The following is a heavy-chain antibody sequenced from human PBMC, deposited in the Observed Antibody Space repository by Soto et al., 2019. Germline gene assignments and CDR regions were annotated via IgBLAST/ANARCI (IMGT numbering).Heavy chain of an antibody. CDR1: GFTFSNYW. J-gene: IGHJ3*01. Sequence: EVQLVESGGGLVQPGGSLRLSCAASGFTFSNYWIHWVRQAPGKGLVWVSRIKGDGINTNYADSVKGRFTISRDNAGNTVYLQMNSLRTDDTALYYGARGIPGHYGFGVWGKGTMVTVSS. CDR3: ARGIPGHYGFGV. CDR2: IKGDGINT. V-gene: IGHV3-74*01. D-gene: IGHD2-2*02.